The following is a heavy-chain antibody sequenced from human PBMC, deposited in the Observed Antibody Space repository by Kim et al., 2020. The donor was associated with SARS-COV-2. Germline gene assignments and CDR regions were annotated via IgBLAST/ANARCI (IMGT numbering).Heavy chain of an antibody. J-gene: IGHJ6*02. V-gene: IGHV7-4-1*01. CDR2: INTNTGNP. D-gene: IGHD4-17*01. CDR1: GYTFTSYA. CDR3: ARKGTVHGEQYYYYGMDV. Sequence: ASVKVSCKASGYTFTSYAMNWVRQAPGQGLEWMGWINTNTGNPTYAQGFTGRFVFSLDTSVSTAYLQICSLKAEDTAVYYCARKGTVHGEQYYYYGMDVWGQGTTVTVSS.